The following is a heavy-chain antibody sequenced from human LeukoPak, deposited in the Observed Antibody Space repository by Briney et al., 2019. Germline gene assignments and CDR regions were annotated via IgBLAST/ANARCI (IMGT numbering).Heavy chain of an antibody. V-gene: IGHV3-30*02. CDR2: IRYDGSNK. J-gene: IGHJ4*02. D-gene: IGHD2-2*01. Sequence: GGSLRLSCAASGFTFSSYGMHWVRQAPGKGLEWVAFIRYDGSNKYYADSVKGRFTISRGNSKNTLYLQMNSLRAEDTAVYYCAKDWEIVVVPAAMNYWGQGTLVTVSS. CDR3: AKDWEIVVVPAAMNY. CDR1: GFTFSSYG.